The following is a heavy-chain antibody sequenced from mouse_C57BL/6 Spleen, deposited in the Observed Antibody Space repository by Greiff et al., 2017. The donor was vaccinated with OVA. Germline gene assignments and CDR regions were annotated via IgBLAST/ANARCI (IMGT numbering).Heavy chain of an antibody. J-gene: IGHJ4*01. CDR1: GFTFTDYY. D-gene: IGHD4-1*01. V-gene: IGHV7-3*01. CDR2: IRNKANGYTT. CDR3: ARSSGTFYAMDY. Sequence: DVKLVESGGGLVQPGGSLSLSCAASGFTFTDYYMSWVRQPPGKALEWLGFIRNKANGYTTEYSASVKGRFTISRDNSQSILYLQMNALRAEDSATYYGARSSGTFYAMDYWGQGTSVTVSS.